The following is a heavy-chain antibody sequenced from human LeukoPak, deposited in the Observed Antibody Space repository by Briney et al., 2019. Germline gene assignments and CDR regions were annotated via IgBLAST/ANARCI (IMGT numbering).Heavy chain of an antibody. CDR3: ARVYGSGSYYKTPAGFDY. V-gene: IGHV4-59*01. Sequence: TSETLSLTCTVSGGSISSYYWSWIRQPPGKGLEWIGYIYYSGSTNYNPSLKSRVTISVDTSKNQFSLKLSSVTAADTAVYYCARVYGSGSYYKTPAGFDYWGQGTLVTVSS. D-gene: IGHD3-10*01. CDR1: GGSISSYY. CDR2: IYYSGST. J-gene: IGHJ4*02.